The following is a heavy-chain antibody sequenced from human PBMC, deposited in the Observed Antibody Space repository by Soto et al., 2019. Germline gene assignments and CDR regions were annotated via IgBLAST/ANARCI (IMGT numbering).Heavy chain of an antibody. V-gene: IGHV1-69*13. J-gene: IGHJ6*02. CDR2: IIPIFGTP. Sequence: SVKVSCKASGGTFTSYGIGWVRQAPGQGPELMGGIIPIFGTPNYAPKFRGRVTITADESTSTAYMEVTSLRSEDTAVYYLAVRSTYSHYYYAMDVWGQGTTVTVSS. CDR1: GGTFTSYG. D-gene: IGHD3-3*01. CDR3: AVRSTYSHYYYAMDV.